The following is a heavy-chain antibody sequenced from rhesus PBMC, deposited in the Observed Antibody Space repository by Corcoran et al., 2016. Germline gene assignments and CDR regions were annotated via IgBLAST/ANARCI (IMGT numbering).Heavy chain of an antibody. CDR2: IYGSGSNT. CDR1: GGSIRRNY. Sequence: QVQLQESGPGLVKPLETLSLICAVSGGSIRRNYWSWIRLAPGKGMEWIGYIYGSGSNTNYNPSLKSRVTLSGDTSKNHLSLKLSSVTAADTAVYYGARTSLGDWGPGVLVTVSS. CDR3: ARTSLGD. V-gene: IGHV4S11*01. J-gene: IGHJ5-1*01. D-gene: IGHD7-45*01.